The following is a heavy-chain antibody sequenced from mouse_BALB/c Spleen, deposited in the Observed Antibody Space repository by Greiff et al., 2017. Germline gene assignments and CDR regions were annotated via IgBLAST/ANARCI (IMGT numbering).Heavy chain of an antibody. D-gene: IGHD1-1*01. J-gene: IGHJ2*01. Sequence: VQLQQSGPGLVAPSQSLSITCTVSGFSLTSYGVHWVRQPPGKGLEWLVVIWAGGSTNYNSALMSRLSISKDNSKSQVFLKMNSLQTDDTAMYYCARAGITTVYYFDYWGQGTTLTVSS. V-gene: IGHV2-9*02. CDR2: IWAGGST. CDR3: ARAGITTVYYFDY. CDR1: GFSLTSYG.